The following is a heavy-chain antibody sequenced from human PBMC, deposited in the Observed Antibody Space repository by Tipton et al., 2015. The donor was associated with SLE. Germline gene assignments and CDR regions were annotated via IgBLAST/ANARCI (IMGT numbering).Heavy chain of an antibody. CDR1: GGSIRSATYY. D-gene: IGHD3-22*01. Sequence: TLSLTCTVSGGSIRSATYYWSWNRQPAGKGLEWIGHIYTSENINHNPSLKSRVTISVDTSKNQFSLKLSSVTAADTAVYYCARSGGEPYYYVSSGFYPDWGQGTLVTVSS. J-gene: IGHJ3*01. V-gene: IGHV4-61*09. CDR3: ARSGGEPYYYVSSGFYPD. CDR2: IYTSENI.